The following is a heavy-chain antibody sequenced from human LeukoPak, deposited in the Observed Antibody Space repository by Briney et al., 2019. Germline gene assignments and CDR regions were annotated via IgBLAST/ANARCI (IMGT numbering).Heavy chain of an antibody. D-gene: IGHD6-13*01. V-gene: IGHV3-30*02. CDR1: GFTFSSYG. Sequence: GGSLRLSCAASGFTFSSYGMHWVRQAPGKGLEWVAFTRFDGSNKYYADSVKGRFTISRDNSKHTLYLQMNSLTTEDTAVYYCAKSASGYSSSWYCLDYWGQGTLVTVSS. J-gene: IGHJ4*02. CDR3: AKSASGYSSSWYCLDY. CDR2: TRFDGSNK.